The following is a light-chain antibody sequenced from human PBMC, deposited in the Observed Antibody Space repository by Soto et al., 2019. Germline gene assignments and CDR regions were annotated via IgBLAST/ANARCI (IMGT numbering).Light chain of an antibody. V-gene: IGKV3-20*01. CDR2: GAS. CDR1: QSVSSSY. CDR3: QQYDISPIT. J-gene: IGKJ5*01. Sequence: IVLTQSPATLSLSPGERATLSCRASQSVSSSYLAWYQQKPGQAPRLLIYGASSRATGIPDRFSGSGSGTDFTLTISRLEPEDFGVYYCQQYDISPITFGQGTRLEIK.